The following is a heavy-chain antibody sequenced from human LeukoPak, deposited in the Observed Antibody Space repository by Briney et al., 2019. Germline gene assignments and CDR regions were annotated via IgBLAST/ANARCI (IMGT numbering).Heavy chain of an antibody. D-gene: IGHD3-10*01. V-gene: IGHV3-49*04. CDR2: IRSKAYGGTT. Sequence: GGSLRLSCTASGFALSNFWMTWVRQAPGKGLEWVGFIRSKAYGGTTEYAASVKGRFTTSRDDSKSIAYLQMNSLKTEDTAVYYCTRDYYGSGNLPFWFDPWGQGTLVTVSS. CDR3: TRDYYGSGNLPFWFDP. CDR1: GFALSNFW. J-gene: IGHJ5*02.